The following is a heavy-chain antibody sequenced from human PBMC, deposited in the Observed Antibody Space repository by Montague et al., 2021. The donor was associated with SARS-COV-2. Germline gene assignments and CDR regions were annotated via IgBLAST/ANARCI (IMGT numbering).Heavy chain of an antibody. CDR1: GDSVSSNIAA. Sequence: CAISGDSVSSNIAAWYWIRQSPSRGLEWLGRTYYRSKWYNDYAVSVRSRITISPDTSKNQFSLQLNSVTLEDTAVYYCTQERGPGRTTWHYFDYWGQGTLVTVSS. V-gene: IGHV6-1*01. CDR3: TQERGPGRTTWHYFDY. D-gene: IGHD1-14*01. CDR2: TYYRSKWYN. J-gene: IGHJ4*02.